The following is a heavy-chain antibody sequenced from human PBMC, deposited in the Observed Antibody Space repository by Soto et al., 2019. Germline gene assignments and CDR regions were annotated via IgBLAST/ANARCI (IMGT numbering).Heavy chain of an antibody. J-gene: IGHJ5*02. D-gene: IGHD2-15*01. CDR2: INHSGST. CDR3: ASSIVRWFDP. Sequence: SETLSLTCAVYGGSFSDYFWSWLRQPPGKGLEWIGEINHSGSTTYNPALKSRVTISRDTSKNHFSLHLRSVTAADTAVYYCASSIVRWFDPWGQGTLVT. V-gene: IGHV4-34*01. CDR1: GGSFSDYF.